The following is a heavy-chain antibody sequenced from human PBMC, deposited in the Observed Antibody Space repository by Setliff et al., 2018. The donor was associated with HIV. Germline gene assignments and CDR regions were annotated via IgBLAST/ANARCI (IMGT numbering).Heavy chain of an antibody. Sequence: ASVKVSCKAPGDTFTGYYVHWVRQAPGQGLEWMGWINPNSGGTNYAQKFQGRVIMTRDTSISTAYMQLSRLRSDDTAVYYCARDRLSYNFYYYGMDVWGQGTTVTVSS. D-gene: IGHD1-26*01. CDR2: INPNSGGT. CDR1: GDTFTGYY. CDR3: ARDRLSYNFYYYGMDV. V-gene: IGHV1-2*02. J-gene: IGHJ6*02.